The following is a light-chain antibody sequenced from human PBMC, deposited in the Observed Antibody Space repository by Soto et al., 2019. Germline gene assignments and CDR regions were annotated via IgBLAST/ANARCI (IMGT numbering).Light chain of an antibody. V-gene: IGKV1-5*03. J-gene: IGKJ1*01. CDR2: KAS. Sequence: DVLMTQSPSTGSAFIVDRVTITCLSSKSISVWLASYQQKAGKAPTLLIYKASTLESGVPSRISGSGSDTAFTLTPSGLQPADSSTSYCQQYNSYPWPFGQGTK. CDR3: QQYNSYPWP. CDR1: KSISVW.